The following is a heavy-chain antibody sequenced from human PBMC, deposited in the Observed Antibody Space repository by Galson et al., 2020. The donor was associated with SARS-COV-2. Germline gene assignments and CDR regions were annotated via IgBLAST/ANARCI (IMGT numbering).Heavy chain of an antibody. CDR2: IYSGGST. D-gene: IGHD6-13*01. J-gene: IGHJ6*02. CDR3: ARGYSSWYYPYYYYGMDV. CDR1: GFTVSSNY. V-gene: IGHV3-53*01. Sequence: GGSLRLSCAASGFTVSSNYMSWVRQAPGKGLEWVSVIYSGGSTYYADSVKGRFTISRDNSKNTMYLQMNSLRAEDTAVYYCARGYSSWYYPYYYYGMDVWGQGTTVTVSS.